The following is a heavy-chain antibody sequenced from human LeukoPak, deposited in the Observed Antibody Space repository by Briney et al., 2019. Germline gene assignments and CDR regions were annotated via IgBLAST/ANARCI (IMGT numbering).Heavy chain of an antibody. V-gene: IGHV3-23*01. CDR1: GFTFSSYG. D-gene: IGHD3-9*01. Sequence: GGSLRLSCGAAGFTFSSYGMSWVRQAPGKGLEWVSAISGSGGSTYYADSVKGRFTISRDNSKNTLYLQMNSLRAEDTAVYYCAKEYRGYDILTGYYGFDYWGQGTLVTVSS. CDR2: ISGSGGST. J-gene: IGHJ4*02. CDR3: AKEYRGYDILTGYYGFDY.